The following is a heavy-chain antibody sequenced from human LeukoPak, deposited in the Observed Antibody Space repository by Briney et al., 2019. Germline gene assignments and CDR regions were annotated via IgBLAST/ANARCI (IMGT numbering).Heavy chain of an antibody. CDR3: ARATIQLWYNDY. CDR1: GFTFTSHD. V-gene: IGHV1-8*01. Sequence: ASVKVSCKASGFTFTSHDYNWVRQATGQVLEWMGWMNPNSGNTGYAQKFQGRVTITADESTSTAYMELSSLRSEDTAVYYCARATIQLWYNDYWGQGTLVTVSS. CDR2: MNPNSGNT. D-gene: IGHD5-18*01. J-gene: IGHJ4*02.